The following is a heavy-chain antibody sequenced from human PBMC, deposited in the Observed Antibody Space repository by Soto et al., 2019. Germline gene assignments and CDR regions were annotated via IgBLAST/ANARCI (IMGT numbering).Heavy chain of an antibody. V-gene: IGHV4-34*01. Sequence: SGTLSLTCAVYGGSFSGYYWSWIRQPPGKGLEWIGEINHSGSTNYNPSLKSRVTISVDTSKNQFSQKLSSGTAADTAVYYGARSEVSGGSCCYYYHMDVWGKGTTVTVSS. CDR2: INHSGST. CDR1: GGSFSGYY. J-gene: IGHJ6*03. CDR3: ARSEVSGGSCCYYYHMDV. D-gene: IGHD2-15*01.